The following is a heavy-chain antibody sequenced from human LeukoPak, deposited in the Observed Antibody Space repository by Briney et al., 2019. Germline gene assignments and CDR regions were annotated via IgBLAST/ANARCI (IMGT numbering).Heavy chain of an antibody. CDR2: IYSGGST. CDR1: GFTVSSNY. D-gene: IGHD2-2*01. Sequence: PGGSLRLSCAASGFTVSSNYMSWVRQAPGKGLEWVSVIYSGGSTYYADSVKGRFTISRDNSKNTLYLQMNSLRAEDTAVYYCARGGDCSSTSCYSDAFDIWGQGTMVTVSS. V-gene: IGHV3-53*01. CDR3: ARGGDCSSTSCYSDAFDI. J-gene: IGHJ3*02.